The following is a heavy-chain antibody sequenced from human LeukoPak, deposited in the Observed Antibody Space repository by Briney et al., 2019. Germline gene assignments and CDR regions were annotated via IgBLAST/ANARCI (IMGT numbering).Heavy chain of an antibody. CDR1: GGSISSSSYY. J-gene: IGHJ6*03. V-gene: IGHV4-39*01. CDR3: ARVGFWFGELLWDYYYMDV. Sequence: SETLSLTCTVSGGSISSSSYYWGWIRQPQGKGLEWIGCIYYSGSTYYNPSLKRRVTISVDTSKNQFSLKLSSVTAADTAVYYCARVGFWFGELLWDYYYMDVWGKGTTVTVSS. CDR2: IYYSGST. D-gene: IGHD3-10*01.